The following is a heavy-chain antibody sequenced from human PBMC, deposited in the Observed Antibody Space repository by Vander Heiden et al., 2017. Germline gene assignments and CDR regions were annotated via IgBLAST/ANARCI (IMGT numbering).Heavy chain of an antibody. D-gene: IGHD6-13*01. CDR2: IIPIFGTA. J-gene: IGHJ4*02. CDR1: GVTFSSYA. CDR3: ARGEAGNDYFDY. V-gene: IGHV1-69*13. Sequence: GSSVKVSCTASGVTFSSYALGWVRQSPGQGIEWMGGIIPIFGTANYAQKFKGRVTITADESTSTAYMELSSLRAEDTAGYYCARGEAGNDYFDYWGQGTLVTVSS.